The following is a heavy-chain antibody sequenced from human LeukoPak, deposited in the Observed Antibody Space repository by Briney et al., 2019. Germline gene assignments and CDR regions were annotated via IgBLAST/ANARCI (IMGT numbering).Heavy chain of an antibody. D-gene: IGHD2-15*01. CDR3: ARGVEDYYYYYYMDV. CDR1: GGSISSHC. J-gene: IGHJ6*03. CDR2: IYYSGST. Sequence: AGTLSFSCTVSGGSISSHCWSWIRQPPGKGLEWIGYIYYSGSTNYNPYLKSRGTISVATSKNQFSLKPSSVTAADTAVYYCARGVEDYYYYYYMDVWGKGTTVTVSS. V-gene: IGHV4-59*11.